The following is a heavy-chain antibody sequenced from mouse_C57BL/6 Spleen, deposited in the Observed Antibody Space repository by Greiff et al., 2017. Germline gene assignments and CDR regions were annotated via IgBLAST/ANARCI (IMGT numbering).Heavy chain of an antibody. CDR3: ASALYDGYPFAY. D-gene: IGHD2-3*01. J-gene: IGHJ3*01. CDR2: IWGVGST. V-gene: IGHV2-6*01. Sequence: VMLVESGPGLVAPSQSLSITCTVSGFSLTSYGVDWVRQSPGKGLEWLGVIWGVGSTNYNSALKSRLSISKDNSKSQVFLKMNSLQPDDTAMYYCASALYDGYPFAYWGQGTLVTVSA. CDR1: GFSLTSYG.